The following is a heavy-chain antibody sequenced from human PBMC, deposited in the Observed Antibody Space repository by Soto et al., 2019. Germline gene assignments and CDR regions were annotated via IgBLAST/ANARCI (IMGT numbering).Heavy chain of an antibody. J-gene: IGHJ4*02. CDR1: GFTFSSYG. D-gene: IGHD1-26*01. V-gene: IGHV3-33*01. CDR2: IWYDGSNK. Sequence: QVQLVESGGGVVQPGRSLRLSCAASGFTFSSYGMHWVRQAPGKGMEWVAVIWYDGSNKYYADSVKGRFTISRDNSKTPLYLQKTRLTAEDTAVYYCARESGTDGYNHGSFDYWGQGTLVTVSS. CDR3: ARESGTDGYNHGSFDY.